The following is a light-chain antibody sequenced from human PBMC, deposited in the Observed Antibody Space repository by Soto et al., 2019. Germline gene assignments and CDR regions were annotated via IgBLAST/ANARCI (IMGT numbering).Light chain of an antibody. J-gene: IGKJ2*01. CDR3: QQYGSSPHT. Sequence: EIVLTQSPGTLSLSPGERATLSCRASQSVSSNYLAWYQQKPGQAPRLLIYGASSRATGIPDRFSGSGSGTDFTLTISRLEPEDLAVYYCQQYGSSPHTFGQGTNLEIK. V-gene: IGKV3-20*01. CDR1: QSVSSNY. CDR2: GAS.